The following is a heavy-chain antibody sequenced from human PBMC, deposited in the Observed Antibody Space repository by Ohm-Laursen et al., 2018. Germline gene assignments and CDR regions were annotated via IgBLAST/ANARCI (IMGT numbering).Heavy chain of an antibody. Sequence: SLRLSCTASGFTFSSYGMNWVRQAPGKGLVWVAIIWHDGSNKYYADSVRGRFTISRDNSKNTLYLQMNSLRAEDTAVYFCARSSIASVGIDYWGQGTLVTVSS. J-gene: IGHJ4*02. CDR3: ARSSIASVGIDY. CDR2: IWHDGSNK. CDR1: GFTFSSYG. D-gene: IGHD6-13*01. V-gene: IGHV3-33*01.